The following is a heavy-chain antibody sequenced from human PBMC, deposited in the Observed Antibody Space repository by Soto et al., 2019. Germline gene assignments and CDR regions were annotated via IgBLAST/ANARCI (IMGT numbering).Heavy chain of an antibody. CDR1: GFTFSTYA. V-gene: IGHV3-30-3*01. CDR3: AREIYGDYGFDY. D-gene: IGHD4-17*01. Sequence: ESGGGVVQPGRSLRLSCAASGFTFSTYAMHWVRQPPGKGLEWVAVISYHGNNKYYADSVKGRFTISRDNSKNTLYLQMNSLTPEDTAVYYCAREIYGDYGFDYWGQGTLVTVSS. CDR2: ISYHGNNK. J-gene: IGHJ4*02.